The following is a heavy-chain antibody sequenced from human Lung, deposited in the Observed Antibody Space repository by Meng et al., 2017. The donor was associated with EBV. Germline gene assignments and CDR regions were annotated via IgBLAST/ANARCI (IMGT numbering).Heavy chain of an antibody. V-gene: IGHV3-21*01. CDR1: GFTFRTYD. D-gene: IGHD3-22*01. CDR2: ISDSSTYI. J-gene: IGHJ4*02. CDR3: ARSMIVVAESPVDS. Sequence: EVDRVEVGGGLVKPGGSLSLSCAASGFTFRTYDMYWVRQAPGTGLEWVSSISDSSTYIFYADSVKGRFTISRDNAKNSLYLQMNSLRAEDTAVYYCARSMIVVAESPVDSWGQGTLVTVSS.